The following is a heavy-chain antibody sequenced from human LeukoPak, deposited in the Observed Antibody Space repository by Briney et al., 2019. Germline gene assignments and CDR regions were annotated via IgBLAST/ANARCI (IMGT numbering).Heavy chain of an antibody. CDR2: INPNSGGT. J-gene: IGHJ6*03. V-gene: IGHV1-2*02. D-gene: IGHD2-8*01. Sequence: SSVKVSCKSSGYTFTGYYMHGVRQAPGQGLDWMGWINPNSGGTNYAQKFQGRVTMTRDTSISKAYMELSRLRSDDTAVYYCARGMQPYYYMDVWGKGTTVTVSS. CDR3: ARGMQPYYYMDV. CDR1: GYTFTGYY.